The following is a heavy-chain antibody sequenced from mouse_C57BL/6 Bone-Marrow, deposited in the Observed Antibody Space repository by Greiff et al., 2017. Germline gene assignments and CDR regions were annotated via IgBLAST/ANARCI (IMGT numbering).Heavy chain of an antibody. V-gene: IGHV14-4*01. CDR2: IYPENGDT. Sequence: EVQLQQSGAELVRPGASVKLSCTASGFNIKDDYMHWVKQRPEQGLEWIGWIYPENGDTEYASKFQGKATIPADTSSNTAYLQLSSLTSEDTAVYYCTTEDYYGSSWFAYWGQGTLVTVSA. D-gene: IGHD1-1*01. CDR3: TTEDYYGSSWFAY. CDR1: GFNIKDDY. J-gene: IGHJ3*01.